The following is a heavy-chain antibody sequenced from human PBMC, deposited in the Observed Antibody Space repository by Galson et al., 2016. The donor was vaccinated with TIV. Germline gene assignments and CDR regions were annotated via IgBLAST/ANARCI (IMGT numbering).Heavy chain of an antibody. CDR3: ARSADDYNLHFNL. CDR1: GFTFSDYA. V-gene: IGHV3-23*01. D-gene: IGHD5-24*01. CDR2: ISAKYDNA. J-gene: IGHJ4*02. Sequence: SLRLSCAASGFTFSDYAMSWVRQAPGKGLEWLSVISAKYDNAKYADSVKGRFTISRDNGKNFLYLQLNSLSAEDTAIYYCARSADDYNLHFNLWGQGTLVTVAS.